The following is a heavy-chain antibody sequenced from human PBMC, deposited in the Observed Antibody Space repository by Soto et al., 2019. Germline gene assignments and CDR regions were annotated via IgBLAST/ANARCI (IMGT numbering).Heavy chain of an antibody. CDR3: ARDSDYTNHFDY. CDR2: ISTSGSTI. D-gene: IGHD4-4*01. J-gene: IGHJ4*02. V-gene: IGHV3-48*03. CDR1: GFTFSSYE. Sequence: EVQLVESGGALVQPGGSLRLSCAASGFTFSSYEMNWVRQAPGKGLEWVSYISTSGSTIYCADSVKGRFTISRDNAKNSVYLQMNSLRVEDTAVYYCARDSDYTNHFDYWGLGTLVTVSS.